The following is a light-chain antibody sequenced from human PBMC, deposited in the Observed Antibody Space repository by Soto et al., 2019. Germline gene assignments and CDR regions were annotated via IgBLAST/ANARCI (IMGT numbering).Light chain of an antibody. V-gene: IGKV2-28*01. Sequence: DIVVTQSPLSLTVTPGEPASISCRSSQSLLHSNGYTYLDWYLQKPGQSPQVLIYMGSNRASGVPDRFSGSGSGTDFTLTISRVEAEDAGVYYCMQTLQTRTFGQGTKAEI. CDR2: MGS. J-gene: IGKJ1*01. CDR3: MQTLQTRT. CDR1: QSLLHSNGYTY.